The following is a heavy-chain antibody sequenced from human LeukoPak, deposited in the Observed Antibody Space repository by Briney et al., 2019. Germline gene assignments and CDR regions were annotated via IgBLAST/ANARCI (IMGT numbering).Heavy chain of an antibody. D-gene: IGHD6-19*01. V-gene: IGHV1-69*13. J-gene: IGHJ2*01. CDR1: GGTFSSYA. CDR2: IIPIFGTA. CDR3: ARVGVSSGWYDNYWYFDL. Sequence: SVKVSCKASGGTFSSYAISWVRQAPGQGLEWMGGIIPIFGTANYAQKFQGRVTITADESTSTAYMELSSLRSEDTVVYYCARVGVSSGWYDNYWYFDLWGRGTLVTVSS.